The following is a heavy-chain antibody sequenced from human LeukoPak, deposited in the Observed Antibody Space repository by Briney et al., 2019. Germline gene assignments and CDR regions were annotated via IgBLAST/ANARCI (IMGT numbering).Heavy chain of an antibody. CDR2: IIPIFGTA. D-gene: IGHD5-12*01. CDR3: ARVEAGYSGYDVAGYCYYYYMDV. CDR1: GGTFSSYA. V-gene: IGHV1-69*13. J-gene: IGHJ6*03. Sequence: SVKVSCKASGGTFSSYAISWVRQAPGQGLEWMGGIIPIFGTANYAQKFQGRVTITADESTSTAYMELSSLRSEDTAVYYCARVEAGYSGYDVAGYCYYYYMDVWGKGTTVTVSS.